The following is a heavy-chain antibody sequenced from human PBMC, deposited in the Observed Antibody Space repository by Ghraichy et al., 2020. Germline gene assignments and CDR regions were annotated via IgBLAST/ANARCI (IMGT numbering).Heavy chain of an antibody. V-gene: IGHV4-59*11. CDR3: ARALLENAGGWSPYLDS. CDR2: IHYTGIT. CDR1: GDSINSHY. Sequence: SETLSLTCAVSGDSINSHYWSWIRQPPGKGLEWIGYIHYTGITNYNPSLTSRVTISIDTSKIHFSLKMTSVTAADTAVYYCARALLENAGGWSPYLDSWGKGSLVTVSS. D-gene: IGHD6-19*01. J-gene: IGHJ4*02.